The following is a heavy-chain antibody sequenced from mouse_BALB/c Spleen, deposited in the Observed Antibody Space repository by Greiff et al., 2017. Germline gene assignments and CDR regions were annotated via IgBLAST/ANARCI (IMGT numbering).Heavy chain of an antibody. D-gene: IGHD2-3*01. J-gene: IGHJ2*01. CDR3: ARDGWVGGNYYFDY. Sequence: EVQVVESGGGLVKPGGSLKLSCAASGFTFSDYYMYWVRQTPEKRLEWVATISDGGSYTYYPDSVKGRFTISRDNAKNNLYLQMSSLKSEDTAMYYCARDGWVGGNYYFDYWGQGTTLTVSS. CDR1: GFTFSDYY. V-gene: IGHV5-4*02. CDR2: ISDGGSYT.